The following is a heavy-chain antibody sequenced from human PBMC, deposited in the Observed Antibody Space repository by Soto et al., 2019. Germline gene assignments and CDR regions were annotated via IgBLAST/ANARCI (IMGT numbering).Heavy chain of an antibody. D-gene: IGHD1-1*01. CDR3: ARGGTSEGMDV. V-gene: IGHV4-38-2*01. CDR1: GYSISSGYY. Sequence: SETLSLTCAVSGYSISSGYYGGWIRQPPGKGLEWIGNIYHSGSTYYNPSLKSRVTISVDTSENQFSLKLSSVTAADTAVYYCARGGTSEGMDVWGQGTTVTVSS. CDR2: IYHSGST. J-gene: IGHJ6*02.